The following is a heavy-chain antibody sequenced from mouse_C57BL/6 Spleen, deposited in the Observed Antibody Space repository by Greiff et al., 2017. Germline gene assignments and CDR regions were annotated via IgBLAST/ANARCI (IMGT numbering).Heavy chain of an antibody. CDR1: GFSLTSYA. D-gene: IGHD1-1*01. CDR3: ARPTVVAHWYFGG. CDR2: IWTGGGT. J-gene: IGHJ1*03. Sequence: VKLVESGPGLVAPSQSLSITCTVSGFSLTSYAISWVRQPPGKGLEWLGVIWTGGGTNYNSALKSRLSISKDNSKSQVFLKMNSLQTDDTDRYYCARPTVVAHWYFGGWGTGTTVTVSS. V-gene: IGHV2-9-1*01.